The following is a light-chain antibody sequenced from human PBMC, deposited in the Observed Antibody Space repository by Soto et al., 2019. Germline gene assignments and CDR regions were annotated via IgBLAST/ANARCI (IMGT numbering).Light chain of an antibody. Sequence: DIQMTQSPSSLSASVGDRVSITCRTSQTISDYLSWYQQKPGKAPNLLIYVASSLQSEVPSRFSGSGSGTDFTLTITSLQPEDFATYYCQQSYGTPITFGQGTRLEIK. CDR2: VAS. V-gene: IGKV1-39*01. CDR3: QQSYGTPIT. CDR1: QTISDY. J-gene: IGKJ5*01.